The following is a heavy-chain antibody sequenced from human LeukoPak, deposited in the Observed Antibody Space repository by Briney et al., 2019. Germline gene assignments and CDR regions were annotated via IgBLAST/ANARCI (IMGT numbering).Heavy chain of an antibody. CDR1: GFTFSAAW. V-gene: IGHV3-15*01. CDR3: VADLPGTNDPCFDY. J-gene: IGHJ4*02. D-gene: IGHD2-8*01. Sequence: PGGSLRLSCAASGFTFSAAWMNGLRQAPGKERAGVGRIKSKSNGGTTDFAAPVRDSFTISRADSKNTMNLQMHSLRTEDTAAYYCVADLPGTNDPCFDYWGQGTLVTVSS. CDR2: IKSKSNGGTT.